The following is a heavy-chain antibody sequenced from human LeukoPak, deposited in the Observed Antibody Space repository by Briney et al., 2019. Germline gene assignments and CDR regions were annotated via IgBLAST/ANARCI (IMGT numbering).Heavy chain of an antibody. CDR2: IYYSGST. Sequence: PSETLSLTCAVYGGSFSGYYWSWIRRPPGKGLEWIGYIYYSGSTNYNPSLKSRVTISVDTSKNQFSLKLSSVTAADTAVYYCARHLAAAGNVDYWGQGTLVTVSS. V-gene: IGHV4-59*08. J-gene: IGHJ4*02. D-gene: IGHD6-13*01. CDR3: ARHLAAAGNVDY. CDR1: GGSFSGYY.